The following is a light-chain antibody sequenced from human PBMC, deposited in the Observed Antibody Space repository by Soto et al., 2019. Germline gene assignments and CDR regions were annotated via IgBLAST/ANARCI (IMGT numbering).Light chain of an antibody. J-gene: IGKJ4*01. V-gene: IGKV3-11*01. CDR2: DES. CDR1: QSVSSY. Sequence: PGDRATLSCRASQSVSSYLAWYQQKTGQAPRLLIYDESNRATGIPDRLSGSGSGTDLNLTISSLQPEDFATYYCQQSYNNPLTCGGGTKVDIK. CDR3: QQSYNNPLT.